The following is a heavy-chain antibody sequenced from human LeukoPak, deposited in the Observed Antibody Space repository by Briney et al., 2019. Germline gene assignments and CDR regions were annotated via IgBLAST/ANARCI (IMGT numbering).Heavy chain of an antibody. V-gene: IGHV4-34*01. D-gene: IGHD1-26*01. CDR2: FYHGGST. J-gene: IGHJ4*02. CDR1: GGSFSGYY. CDR3: ARVGWELLPNFDY. Sequence: PSETLSLTCAVYGGSFSGYYWSWIRQPPGKGLEWIGTFYHGGSTYYNPSLKSRVTISVDTSKNQFSLNLTSVTAADTAVYYCARVGWELLPNFDYWGQGTLVTVSS.